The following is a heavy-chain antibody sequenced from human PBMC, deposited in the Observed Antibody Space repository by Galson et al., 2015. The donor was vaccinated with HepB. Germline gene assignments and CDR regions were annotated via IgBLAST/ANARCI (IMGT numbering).Heavy chain of an antibody. CDR2: ISSSGENT. CDR1: GFTFSSHG. J-gene: IGHJ4*02. CDR3: AKDLDSIRYFDWLFTYFDF. Sequence: SLRLSCAASGFTFSSHGMTWVRQAPGRGLEWVSSISSSGENTFYADSVKGRFTLSRDNSKNTLFLQMNSLGAEDTATYYCAKDLDSIRYFDWLFTYFDFWGQGTLVTVSS. D-gene: IGHD3-9*01. V-gene: IGHV3-23*01.